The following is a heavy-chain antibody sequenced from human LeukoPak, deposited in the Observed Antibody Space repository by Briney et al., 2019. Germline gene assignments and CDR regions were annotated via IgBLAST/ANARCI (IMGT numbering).Heavy chain of an antibody. D-gene: IGHD6-19*01. CDR1: GYTFSSYW. V-gene: IGHV5-51*01. CDR2: INPGNSET. CDR3: ARRFTSGWAGDH. J-gene: IGHJ5*02. Sequence: GESLKISCKGSGYTFSSYWIAWVRQMPGKGLKWMGIINPGNSETKNSPSFRGQVTISADKSSNTASLQWNSLKASDTAMYYCARRFTSGWAGDHWGQGTLVTVSS.